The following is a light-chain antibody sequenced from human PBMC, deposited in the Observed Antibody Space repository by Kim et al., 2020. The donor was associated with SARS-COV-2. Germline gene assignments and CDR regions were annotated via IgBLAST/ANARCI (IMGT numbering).Light chain of an antibody. CDR2: VDN. V-gene: IGLV3-1*01. CDR3: QAWDSTAVV. Sequence: SYELTQPPSVSVSPGQTAVITCGGDKMGSKFARWYQQKPGQAPVLVIHVDNKRPSGIPERLSASNSGNIATLTISGTQAVDEAEYYCQAWDSTAVVFGSGTQVTVL. J-gene: IGLJ6*01. CDR1: KMGSKF.